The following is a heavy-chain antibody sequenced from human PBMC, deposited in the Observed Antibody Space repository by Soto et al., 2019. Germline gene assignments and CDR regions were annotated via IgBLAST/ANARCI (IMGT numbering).Heavy chain of an antibody. J-gene: IGHJ4*02. CDR3: ARDQSVSGPTTFHY. CDR1: GFTFTKSW. V-gene: IGHV3-74*01. D-gene: IGHD6-19*01. Sequence: EVQLIESGGGLVQPGGSLRLSCAASGFTFTKSWMHWVRQTPGKGLEWVSRVNTDGSDTIYADSVKGRFTISRDNAKNTFYLQMNSLTAEDTAMDYCARDQSVSGPTTFHYWGQGALVTVSS. CDR2: VNTDGSDT.